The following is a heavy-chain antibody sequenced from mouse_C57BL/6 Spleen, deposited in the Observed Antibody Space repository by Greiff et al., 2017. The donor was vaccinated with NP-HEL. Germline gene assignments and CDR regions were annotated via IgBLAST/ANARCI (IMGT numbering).Heavy chain of an antibody. J-gene: IGHJ2*01. CDR2: ISDGGSYT. V-gene: IGHV5-4*01. D-gene: IGHD2-4*01. CDR3: ARDDYELDY. CDR1: GFTFSSYA. Sequence: DVQLVESGGGLVKPGGSLKLSCAASGFTFSSYAMSWVRQTPEKRLEWVATISDGGSYTYYPDNVKGRFTISRDNAKNNLYLQMSHLKSEDTAMYYCARDDYELDYWGQGTTLTVSS.